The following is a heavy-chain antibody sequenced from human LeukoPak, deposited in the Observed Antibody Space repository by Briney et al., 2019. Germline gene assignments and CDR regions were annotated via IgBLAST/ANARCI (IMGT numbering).Heavy chain of an antibody. CDR3: AKEATMVRGVRISIDY. CDR2: ISGSGGST. Sequence: GGSLRLSCAASGFTFSSYGMSWVRQAPGKGLEWVSAISGSGGSTYYADSVKGRFTISRDNSKNTLYLQMNSLRAEDTAVYYCAKEATMVRGVRISIDYWGQGTPVTVSS. CDR1: GFTFSSYG. V-gene: IGHV3-23*01. D-gene: IGHD3-10*01. J-gene: IGHJ4*02.